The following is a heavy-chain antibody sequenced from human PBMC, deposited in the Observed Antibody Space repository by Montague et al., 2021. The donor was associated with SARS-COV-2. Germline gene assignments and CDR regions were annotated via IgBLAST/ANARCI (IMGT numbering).Heavy chain of an antibody. CDR1: GGSISSSSYY. J-gene: IGHJ4*02. V-gene: IGHV4-39*01. Sequence: SETLSLTCTVSGGSISSSSYYWGWIRQPPGKGLEWIGSIYYSGSTYYNPSLKNRVTTSVDTSKNQFSLKLSSVTAADTAVYYCARLASGWWELTLDYWGQGTLVTVSS. CDR2: IYYSGST. D-gene: IGHD2-15*01. CDR3: ARLASGWWELTLDY.